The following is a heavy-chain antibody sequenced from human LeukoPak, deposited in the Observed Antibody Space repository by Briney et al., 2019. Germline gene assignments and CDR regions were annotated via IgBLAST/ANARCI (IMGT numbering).Heavy chain of an antibody. CDR2: IYYSGST. V-gene: IGHV4-39*07. D-gene: IGHD3-3*01. CDR3: ARGRGITIFGVVITARAFDI. J-gene: IGHJ3*02. CDR1: GGSISSSSYY. Sequence: SETLSLTCTVSGGSISSSSYYWGWIRQPPGKGLEWIGSIYYSGSTYYNPSLKSRDTISVDTSKNQFSLKLSSVTAADTAVYYCARGRGITIFGVVITARAFDIWGQGTMVTVSS.